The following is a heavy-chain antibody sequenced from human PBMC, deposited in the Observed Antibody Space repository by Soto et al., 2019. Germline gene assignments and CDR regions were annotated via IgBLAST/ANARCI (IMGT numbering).Heavy chain of an antibody. CDR3: ARHLYTHGMDV. V-gene: IGHV5-51*01. CDR2: IYPGDSDT. Sequence: ESLTICFTGSGYSFTSYWIGLVRQMPGKGLEWMGIIYPGDSDTRYSPSFQGQVTISADKSISNAYLQWSSLKASDTAMYYCARHLYTHGMDVWGQGTTVTVS. D-gene: IGHD1-20*01. CDR1: GYSFTSYW. J-gene: IGHJ6*02.